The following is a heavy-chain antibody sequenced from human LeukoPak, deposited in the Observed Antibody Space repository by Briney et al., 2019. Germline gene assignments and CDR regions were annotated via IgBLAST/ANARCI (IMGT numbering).Heavy chain of an antibody. J-gene: IGHJ4*02. V-gene: IGHV1-2*02. CDR1: GYTFTGYY. CDR2: INPNSGGT. CDR3: ARAASAYYSGDY. Sequence: VASLKVSCKASGYTFTGYYMHWVRQAPGQGLEWMGWINPNSGGTNYAQKFQSRVTMTRDTSISTAYMELSRLRSDDTAVYYCARAASAYYSGDYWGQGTLVTVSS. D-gene: IGHD3-22*01.